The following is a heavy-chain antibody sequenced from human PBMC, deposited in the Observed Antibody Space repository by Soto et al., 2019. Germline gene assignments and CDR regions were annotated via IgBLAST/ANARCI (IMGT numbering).Heavy chain of an antibody. Sequence: EVQLVESGGGLVKPGGSLRLSCAASGFTFSSYSMNWVRQAPGKGLEWVSSISSSSSYIYYAYSVKGRFTITRDNAKNSRYLQMNSLRAEDTAVYYCARDEGMSYGDYLPHYWGQGTLVTVSS. D-gene: IGHD4-17*01. CDR2: ISSSSSYI. CDR1: GFTFSSYS. V-gene: IGHV3-21*01. CDR3: ARDEGMSYGDYLPHY. J-gene: IGHJ4*02.